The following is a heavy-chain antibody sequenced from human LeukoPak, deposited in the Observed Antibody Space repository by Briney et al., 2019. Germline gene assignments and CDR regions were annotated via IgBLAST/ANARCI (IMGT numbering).Heavy chain of an antibody. CDR3: ARCGGDCYYSPAFDI. Sequence: SETLSLTCTVSGGSISSYYWSWIRQPPGKGLEWIGYMYYSGSTNYNPSLKSRVTISADTSKNQFSLKLNSVTAADTAVYYCARCGGDCYYSPAFDIWGQGTMVTVSS. J-gene: IGHJ3*02. CDR1: GGSISSYY. CDR2: MYYSGST. D-gene: IGHD2-21*02. V-gene: IGHV4-59*01.